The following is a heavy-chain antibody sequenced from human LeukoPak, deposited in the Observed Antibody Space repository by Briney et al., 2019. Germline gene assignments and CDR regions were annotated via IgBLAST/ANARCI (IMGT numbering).Heavy chain of an antibody. D-gene: IGHD4-17*01. CDR2: IRYDGSNE. CDR3: AKQTFMTTADLGFDY. J-gene: IGHJ4*02. V-gene: IGHV3-30*02. CDR1: GFTFSNYG. Sequence: GGSLRLSCAASGFTFSNYGIHWVRQAPGKGLEWVAFIRYDGSNEYYVDSVKGRFTISRDNSKNTLYLQMNSLRAEDTAVYYCAKQTFMTTADLGFDYWGQGTLVTVSS.